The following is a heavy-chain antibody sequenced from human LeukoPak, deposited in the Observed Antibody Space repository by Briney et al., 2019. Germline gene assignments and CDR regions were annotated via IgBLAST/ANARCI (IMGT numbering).Heavy chain of an antibody. CDR1: GDSVSSHS. D-gene: IGHD3-22*01. CDR2: IYDSGST. J-gene: IGHJ6*03. V-gene: IGHV4-59*02. CDR3: ERAVKKWLLGDYYYYMDV. Sequence: PSETLSLTCSVSGDSVSSHSSNWIRQPPRKGQGWIGYIYDSGSTNYAPSRTSRVSFSVGTSKTQLSLKVSSGTAADTAVYRCERAVKKWLLGDYYYYMDVWGKGTPVTVSS.